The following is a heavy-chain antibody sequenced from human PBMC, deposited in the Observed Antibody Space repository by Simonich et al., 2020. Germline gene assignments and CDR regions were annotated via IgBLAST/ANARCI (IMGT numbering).Heavy chain of an antibody. J-gene: IGHJ6*02. CDR2: IKQDGSEK. CDR1: GFTFSSYW. CDR3: ARDTAMVRDYYYYGMDV. D-gene: IGHD5-18*01. Sequence: EVQLVESGGGLVQPGGSLRLSCAASGFTFSSYWMSWVRQAPGEGLEWVANIKQDGSEKYYVDSVKGRFTISRDNAKNSLYLQMNSLRAEDTAVYYCARDTAMVRDYYYYGMDVWGQGTTVT. V-gene: IGHV3-7*01.